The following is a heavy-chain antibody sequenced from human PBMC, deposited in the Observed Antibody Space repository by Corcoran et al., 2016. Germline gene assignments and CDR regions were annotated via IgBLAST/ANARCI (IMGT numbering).Heavy chain of an antibody. CDR2: IGTIGDT. J-gene: IGHJ2*01. CDR1: GSAFRTYD. Sequence: EVQLVESGGGLVQPGGSLRLSCAASGSAFRTYDMHWVRQPTGKGLEWVSAIGTIGDTYYAASVRGRFTISRDNAKNSLYLRMDGLRAEDTAVYYCAREVCVMTATDWSLDLWGRGTLVTVSA. D-gene: IGHD2-8*01. CDR3: AREVCVMTATDWSLDL. V-gene: IGHV3-13*01.